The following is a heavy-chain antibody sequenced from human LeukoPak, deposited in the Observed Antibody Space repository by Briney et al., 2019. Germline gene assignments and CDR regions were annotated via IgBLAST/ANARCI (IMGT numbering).Heavy chain of an antibody. CDR3: ARGGYSHGLPIY. CDR1: GGSISSYY. Sequence: SETLSLTCTVSGGSISSYYWSWIRQPPGKGLEWIGYIYYSGSTNYNPSLKSRVTISVDTSKNQFSLKLSSVTAADTAVYYCARGGYSHGLPIYWGQGTLVTVSS. J-gene: IGHJ4*02. CDR2: IYYSGST. V-gene: IGHV4-59*01. D-gene: IGHD5-18*01.